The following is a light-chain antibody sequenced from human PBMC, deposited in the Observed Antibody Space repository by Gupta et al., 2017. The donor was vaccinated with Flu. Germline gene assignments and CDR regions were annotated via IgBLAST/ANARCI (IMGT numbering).Light chain of an antibody. Sequence: PLSLSPGERATLSCRASQSVSSYLAWYQQKPGQAPRLLIYDASNRATGIPARFSGSGSGTDFTLTISSLEPEDFAVYYCQQRSNWPPGVTFGPGTKVDIK. CDR2: DAS. V-gene: IGKV3-11*01. CDR1: QSVSSY. CDR3: QQRSNWPPGVT. J-gene: IGKJ3*01.